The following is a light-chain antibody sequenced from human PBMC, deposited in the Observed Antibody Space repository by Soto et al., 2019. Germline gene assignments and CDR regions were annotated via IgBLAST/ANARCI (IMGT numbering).Light chain of an antibody. J-gene: IGKJ1*01. Sequence: MQPAQPRSTLSASGQDRRAITSGASQSISGWVAWYQQKPGKAPKLLIYDASTLESGVPSRFSGSGSGTEFTLTISSLQPDDFATYYYQQYNTYSRTFGQGTKVDI. CDR1: QSISGW. V-gene: IGKV1-5*01. CDR2: DAS. CDR3: QQYNTYSRT.